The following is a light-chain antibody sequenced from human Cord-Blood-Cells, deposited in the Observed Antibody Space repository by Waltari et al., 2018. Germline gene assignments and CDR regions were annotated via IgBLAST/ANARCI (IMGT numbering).Light chain of an antibody. V-gene: IGLV2-23*02. CDR1: SSDVGSYNL. Sequence: QSALTQPASVSGSPGQSITISCTGTSSDVGSYNLVSWYQQHPGKAPTLMIYEVSKRRSGVSNRFSGSKSGNTASLTISGLQAEDEADYYCCSYAGSSTWVFGGGTKLTVL. CDR2: EVS. CDR3: CSYAGSSTWV. J-gene: IGLJ3*02.